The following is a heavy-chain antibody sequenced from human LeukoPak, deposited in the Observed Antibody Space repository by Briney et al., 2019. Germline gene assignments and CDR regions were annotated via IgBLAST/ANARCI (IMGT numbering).Heavy chain of an antibody. D-gene: IGHD3-22*01. CDR1: GFTFSSYG. Sequence: PGGSLRLSCAASGFTFSSYGMHWVRQAPGKGLEWVAVIWYDGSNRYYADSVKGRFTISRDNSKNTLYLQMNSLRAEDTAVYYCARDSESGFPDYWGQGTLVTVSS. J-gene: IGHJ4*02. V-gene: IGHV3-33*08. CDR2: IWYDGSNR. CDR3: ARDSESGFPDY.